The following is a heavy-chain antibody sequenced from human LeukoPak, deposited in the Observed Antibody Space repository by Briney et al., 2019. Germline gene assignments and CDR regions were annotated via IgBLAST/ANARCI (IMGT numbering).Heavy chain of an antibody. V-gene: IGHV3-66*01. CDR2: IYSDGST. CDR3: AKDRYSGYVGLFDY. CDR1: GFTVSSNY. J-gene: IGHJ4*02. D-gene: IGHD5-12*01. Sequence: LAGGSLRLSCAASGFTVSSNYMTWVRQAPGKGLEWVSVIYSDGSTYYADSVKGRFTISRDNSKNTLYLQMNSLRAEDTAVYYCAKDRYSGYVGLFDYWGQGTLVTVSS.